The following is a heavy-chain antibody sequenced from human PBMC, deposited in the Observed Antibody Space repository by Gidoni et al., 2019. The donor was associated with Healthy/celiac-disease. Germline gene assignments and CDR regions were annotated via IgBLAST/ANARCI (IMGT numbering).Heavy chain of an antibody. V-gene: IGHV3-33*01. D-gene: IGHD3-3*01. J-gene: IGHJ3*02. CDR3: ARDVQRFLEWLLETGPFDI. CDR1: GFTFSSYG. Sequence: QVQLVESGGGVVQPGRSLRLSCAASGFTFSSYGMHWVRQAPGKGLEWVAVIWYDGSNKYYADSVKGRFTIARDNSKNTLYLQMNSLRAEDTAVYYCARDVQRFLEWLLETGPFDIWGQGTMVTVSS. CDR2: IWYDGSNK.